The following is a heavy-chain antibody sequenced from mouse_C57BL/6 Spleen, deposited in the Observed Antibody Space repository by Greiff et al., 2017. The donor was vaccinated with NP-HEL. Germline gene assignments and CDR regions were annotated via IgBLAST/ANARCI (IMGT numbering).Heavy chain of an antibody. CDR2: IDPETGGT. CDR3: TRSPPTIVAPFDY. V-gene: IGHV1-15*01. CDR1: GYTFTDYE. D-gene: IGHD1-1*01. Sequence: QVQLQQSGAELVRPGASVTLSCKASGYTFTDYEMHWVKQTPVHGLEWIGAIDPETGGTAYNQKFKGKAILTADKSSSTAYMALRILTSEDSALYYCTRSPPTIVAPFDYWGQGTTLTVSS. J-gene: IGHJ2*01.